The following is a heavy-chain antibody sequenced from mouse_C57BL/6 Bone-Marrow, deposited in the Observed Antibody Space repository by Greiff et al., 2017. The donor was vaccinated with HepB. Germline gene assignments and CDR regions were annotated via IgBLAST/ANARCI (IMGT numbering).Heavy chain of an antibody. J-gene: IGHJ4*01. Sequence: EVKLVESGGGLVQSGRSLRLSCATSGFTFSDFYMEWVRQAPGKGLEWIAASRNKANDYTTEYSASVKGRFIVSRDTSQSILYLQMNALRAEDTAIYYCARDARGPYAMDYWGQGTSVTVSS. CDR2: SRNKANDYTT. CDR3: ARDARGPYAMDY. V-gene: IGHV7-1*01. CDR1: GFTFSDFY.